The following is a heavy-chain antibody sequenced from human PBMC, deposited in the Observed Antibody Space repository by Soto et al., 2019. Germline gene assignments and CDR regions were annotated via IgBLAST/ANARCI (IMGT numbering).Heavy chain of an antibody. CDR1: GGSFSGYY. V-gene: IGHV4-34*01. J-gene: IGHJ3*02. CDR2: INHSGST. D-gene: IGHD3-16*02. Sequence: ASETLSLTCAVYGGSFSGYYWSWIRQPPGKGLEWIGEINHSGSTNYNPSLKSRVTISVDTSKNQFSLKLSSVTAADTAVYYCAGGRLYDYVWGSYRHNVVRAFDIWGQGTMVT. CDR3: AGGRLYDYVWGSYRHNVVRAFDI.